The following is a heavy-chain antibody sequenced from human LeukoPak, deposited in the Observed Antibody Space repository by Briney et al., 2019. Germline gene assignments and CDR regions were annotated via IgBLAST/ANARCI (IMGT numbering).Heavy chain of an antibody. V-gene: IGHV4-34*01. Sequence: SETLSLTCAVYGGSFSDYYWSWIRQPPGKGLEWIGEINHRGSTNYNPSLKSRVTISVDTSKDQFSLKLSSVTAADTAVYYCARGNMMFPMWWAGGNWSDPWGQGTLVTVSS. CDR3: ARGNMMFPMWWAGGNWSDP. D-gene: IGHD2-21*01. CDR2: INHRGST. CDR1: GGSFSDYY. J-gene: IGHJ5*02.